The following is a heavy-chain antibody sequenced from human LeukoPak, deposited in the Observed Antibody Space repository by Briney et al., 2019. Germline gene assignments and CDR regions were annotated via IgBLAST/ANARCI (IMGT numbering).Heavy chain of an antibody. Sequence: ASVKVSCKASGGTFSSYAISWVRLAPGQGLEWMGRIIPIFGTANYAQKFQGRVTITTDESTSTAYMELSSLRSEDTAVYYCARDGQLQPPDYYYYMDVWGKGTTVTVSS. CDR3: ARDGQLQPPDYYYYMDV. V-gene: IGHV1-69*05. J-gene: IGHJ6*03. CDR1: GGTFSSYA. CDR2: IIPIFGTA. D-gene: IGHD6-6*01.